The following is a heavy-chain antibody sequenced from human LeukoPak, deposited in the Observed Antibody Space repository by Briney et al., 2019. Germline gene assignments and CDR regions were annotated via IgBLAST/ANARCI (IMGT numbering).Heavy chain of an antibody. CDR1: GYTFTSYG. CDR3: ARDPNSSWYYYYYYGMDV. CDR2: ISAYNGNT. V-gene: IGHV1-18*01. J-gene: IGHJ6*02. Sequence: ASVKVSCKASGYTFTSYGISWVRQAPGQGLEWKGWISAYNGNTNYAQKLQGRVTMTTDTSTSTAYMELRSLRSDDTAVYYCARDPNSSWYYYYYYGMDVWGQGTTVTVSS. D-gene: IGHD6-13*01.